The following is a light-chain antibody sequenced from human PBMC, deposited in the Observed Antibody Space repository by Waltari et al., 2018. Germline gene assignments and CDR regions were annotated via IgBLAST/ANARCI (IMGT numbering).Light chain of an antibody. J-gene: IGKJ4*01. CDR2: GAS. CDR3: QQYSNWPLT. CDR1: ESVSSS. V-gene: IGKV3-15*01. Sequence: EIVLMQSPPTLSLSPVERLTLSCRASESVSSSLAWYQQKPGQAPRLLIYGASSRATGIPDRFSGSGSGTDFTLTISSLEPEDFAVYYCQQYSNWPLTFGGGTKVEIK.